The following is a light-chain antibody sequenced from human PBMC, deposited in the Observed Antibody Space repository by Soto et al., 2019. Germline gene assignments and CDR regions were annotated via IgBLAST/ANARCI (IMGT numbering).Light chain of an antibody. CDR1: QSISSY. J-gene: IGKJ1*01. V-gene: IGKV1-39*01. CDR3: QQSYSTPRT. Sequence: DIPMTQSPSSLSASVGDRVTITCRASQSISSYLNWYQQKPGKAPKIMIYAASSLQSGVPSRFSGSGSGTDCTLTISSLQPEDVATYYCQQSYSTPRTFGQGTKVDIK. CDR2: AAS.